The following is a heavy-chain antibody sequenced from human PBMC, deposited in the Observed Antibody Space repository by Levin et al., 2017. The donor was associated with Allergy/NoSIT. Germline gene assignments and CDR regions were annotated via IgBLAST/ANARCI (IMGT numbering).Heavy chain of an antibody. CDR3: ARVAGYSYGYYFDY. V-gene: IGHV4-30-2*01. J-gene: IGHJ4*02. Sequence: SETLSLTCAVSGGSISSGGYSWSRIRQPPGMGLEWIGNIYLSGSTYYNPSLKSRITISVDRSKNQFSLNLSSVTAADTAVYYCARVAGYSYGYYFDYWGQGTLVTVSS. CDR2: IYLSGST. CDR1: GGSISSGGYS. D-gene: IGHD5-18*01.